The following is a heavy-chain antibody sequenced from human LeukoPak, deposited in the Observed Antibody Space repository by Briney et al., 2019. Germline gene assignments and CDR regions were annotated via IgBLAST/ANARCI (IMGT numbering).Heavy chain of an antibody. CDR1: GYTFTDDY. CDR2: INVNSGGT. CDR3: ARDPTDCSSTSCYRNYYYYYMDV. J-gene: IGHJ6*03. Sequence: VKVSCKASGYTFTDDYIHWVRQAPGQGLEWMGWINVNSGGTNYAQKFYARVTMTRDTSISTAYMELSRLRSDDTAVFYCARDPTDCSSTSCYRNYYYYYMDVWGKGTTVTISS. D-gene: IGHD2-2*01. V-gene: IGHV1-2*02.